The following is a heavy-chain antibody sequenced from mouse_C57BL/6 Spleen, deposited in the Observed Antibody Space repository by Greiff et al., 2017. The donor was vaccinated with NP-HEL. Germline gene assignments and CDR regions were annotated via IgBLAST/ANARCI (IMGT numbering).Heavy chain of an antibody. CDR3: AREDYGSSVFAY. J-gene: IGHJ3*01. Sequence: DVKLVESEGGLVQPGSSMKLSCTASGFTFSDYYMAWVRQVPEKGLEWVANINYDGSSTYYLDSLKSRFIISRDNAKNILYLQMSSLKSEDTATYYCAREDYGSSVFAYWGQGTLVTVSA. CDR1: GFTFSDYY. V-gene: IGHV5-16*01. CDR2: INYDGSST. D-gene: IGHD1-1*01.